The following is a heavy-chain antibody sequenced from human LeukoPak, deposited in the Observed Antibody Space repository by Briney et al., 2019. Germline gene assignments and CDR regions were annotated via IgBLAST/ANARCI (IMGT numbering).Heavy chain of an antibody. D-gene: IGHD3-22*01. V-gene: IGHV1-18*01. CDR3: ARQHSSGYYSPHYYYGMDV. Sequence: ASVKVSCKASGYTFTTYGISWVRQAPGQGLEWMGWINAYKGNTNYAQKLQGRVTMTTETSTSTVYMELRSMRSDDTAVYYCARQHSSGYYSPHYYYGMDVWGQGTTVTVSS. CDR2: INAYKGNT. J-gene: IGHJ6*02. CDR1: GYTFTTYG.